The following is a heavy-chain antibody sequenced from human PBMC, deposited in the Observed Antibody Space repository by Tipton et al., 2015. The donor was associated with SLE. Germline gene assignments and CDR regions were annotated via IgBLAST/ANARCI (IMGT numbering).Heavy chain of an antibody. Sequence: TLSLTCTVSGDSIRNENYYWGWFRQPPGKGREWIAAIYYDETTYYNTSPDSRATISVDMSKNQFSLNLRSVTAADTAVYFCARGRGRLFWFGAFDSWGQGTLVTVSS. J-gene: IGHJ4*02. V-gene: IGHV4-39*02. CDR3: ARGRGRLFWFGAFDS. CDR1: GDSIRNENYY. D-gene: IGHD3-10*01. CDR2: IYYDETT.